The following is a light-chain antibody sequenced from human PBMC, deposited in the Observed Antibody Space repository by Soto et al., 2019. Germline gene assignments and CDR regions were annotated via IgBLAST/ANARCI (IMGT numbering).Light chain of an antibody. Sequence: EIVMTQSPATLSVSPGGRATLSCRASQSISDTLAWYQQKPGQAPRLLIYSASRRATGFPGRFSGSGSGTDFTLTISSLQSVDLAVYYCQQYNNWPWTFGQGTKVEIK. J-gene: IGKJ1*01. CDR2: SAS. V-gene: IGKV3-15*01. CDR1: QSISDT. CDR3: QQYNNWPWT.